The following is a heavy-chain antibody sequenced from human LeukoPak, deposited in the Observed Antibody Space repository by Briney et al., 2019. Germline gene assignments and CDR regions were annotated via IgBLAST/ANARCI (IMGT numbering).Heavy chain of an antibody. Sequence: GASVKVSCKASGYSFTSYYIHWVRQAPGQGLEWMGIINPSDGSPTYAQKFQGGVTMTRDMSTTTVYMELSSLRSEDTAVYYCARCYNWNAEFDYWGQGTLVTVSS. J-gene: IGHJ4*02. CDR2: INPSDGSP. CDR3: ARCYNWNAEFDY. V-gene: IGHV1-46*01. D-gene: IGHD1-20*01. CDR1: GYSFTSYY.